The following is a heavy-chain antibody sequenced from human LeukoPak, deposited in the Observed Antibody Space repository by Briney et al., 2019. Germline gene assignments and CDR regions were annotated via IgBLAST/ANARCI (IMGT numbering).Heavy chain of an antibody. CDR1: GFTFSDSA. D-gene: IGHD6-13*01. CDR3: TRPAGYSSSSDY. CDR2: IRSKANNYAT. Sequence: GGSLRLTCAASGFTFSDSALHWVRQASGKGLEWVGRIRSKANNYATEYGASVKGRFNISRDDSKNTAYLQMNSLKTEDTAVYYCTRPAGYSSSSDYWGQGTLVTVSS. V-gene: IGHV3-73*01. J-gene: IGHJ4*02.